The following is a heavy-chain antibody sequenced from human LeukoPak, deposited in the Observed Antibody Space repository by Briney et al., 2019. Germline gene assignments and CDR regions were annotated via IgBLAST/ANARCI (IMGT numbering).Heavy chain of an antibody. J-gene: IGHJ4*02. V-gene: IGHV4-34*01. CDR3: ARGLAYYDILTGYYTGSLHRVYYFDY. Sequence: PSETLSLTCAVYGGSFSGYYWSWIRQPPGKGLEWIGEINHRGSTNYNPSLKSRVTISVDTSKNQFSLKLGSVTAADTAVYYCARGLAYYDILTGYYTGSLHRVYYFDYWGQGTLVTVSS. CDR1: GGSFSGYY. CDR2: INHRGST. D-gene: IGHD3-9*01.